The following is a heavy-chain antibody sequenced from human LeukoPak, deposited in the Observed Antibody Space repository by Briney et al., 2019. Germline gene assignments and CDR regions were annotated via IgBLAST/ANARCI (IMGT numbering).Heavy chain of an antibody. J-gene: IGHJ3*02. Sequence: GESLRISCKGSGYSFTSYWISWVRQIPGKGLEWMGRIDPSDSYTNYSPSFQGHVTISADKSISTAYLQWSSLKASDTAMYYCARSLGDYYGSGIAFDIWGQGTMVTVSS. V-gene: IGHV5-10-1*01. CDR1: GYSFTSYW. D-gene: IGHD3-10*01. CDR3: ARSLGDYYGSGIAFDI. CDR2: IDPSDSYT.